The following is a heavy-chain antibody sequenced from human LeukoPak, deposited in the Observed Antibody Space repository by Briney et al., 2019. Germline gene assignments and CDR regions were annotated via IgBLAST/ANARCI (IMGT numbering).Heavy chain of an antibody. CDR2: TTWNTYSI. CDR1: GFTFYDYA. V-gene: IGHV3-9*01. CDR3: AKDSRKWSGETQYYGMDV. Sequence: SGGSLTLSCSTSGFTFYDYAMLWVGQAPGQGLEWVSGTTWNTYSIHYVDSVKGRFTISRDNARNSLYLQMNSLREEDTAIYYCAKDSRKWSGETQYYGMDVWGQGTTVIVSS. J-gene: IGHJ6*02. D-gene: IGHD3-10*01.